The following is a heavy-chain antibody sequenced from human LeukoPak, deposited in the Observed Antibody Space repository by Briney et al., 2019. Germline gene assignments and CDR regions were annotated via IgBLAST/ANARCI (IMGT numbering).Heavy chain of an antibody. D-gene: IGHD3-22*01. CDR2: INSDGSST. V-gene: IGHV3-74*01. J-gene: IGHJ4*02. CDR1: GFTFSSYW. Sequence: GGSLRLSCAASGFTFSSYWMHWVRQAPGKGLVWVSRINSDGSSTSYADSVKGRFTISRDNAKNTLYLQMNSLRAEDTAVYSCAREPDNYYDSSGYYYWGQGTLVTVSS. CDR3: AREPDNYYDSSGYYY.